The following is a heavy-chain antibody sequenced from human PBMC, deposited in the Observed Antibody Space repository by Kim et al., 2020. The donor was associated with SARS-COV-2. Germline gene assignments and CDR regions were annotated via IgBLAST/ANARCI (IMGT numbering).Heavy chain of an antibody. Sequence: GGSLRLSYAASGFTFSSYSMNWVRQAPGKGLEWVSSISSSSSYIYYADSVKGRFTISRDNAKNSLYLQMNSLRAEDTAVYYCARQAVAGTYYYYYYGMDVWGQGTTVTVSS. CDR1: GFTFSSYS. CDR3: ARQAVAGTYYYYYYGMDV. D-gene: IGHD6-19*01. CDR2: ISSSSSYI. V-gene: IGHV3-21*01. J-gene: IGHJ6*02.